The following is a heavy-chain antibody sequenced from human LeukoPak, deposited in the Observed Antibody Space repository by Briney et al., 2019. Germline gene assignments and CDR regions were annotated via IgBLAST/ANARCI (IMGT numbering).Heavy chain of an antibody. Sequence: PGGSLRLSCAASGFTFSSYSMNWVRQAPGKGLEWVSSISSGSGYIYYADSVKGRFTISRDNAKNSLYLQMNSLRAEDTAVYYCARDHTVAALDYWGQGTLVTVSS. J-gene: IGHJ4*02. D-gene: IGHD6-19*01. CDR3: ARDHTVAALDY. CDR1: GFTFSSYS. V-gene: IGHV3-21*04. CDR2: ISSGSGYI.